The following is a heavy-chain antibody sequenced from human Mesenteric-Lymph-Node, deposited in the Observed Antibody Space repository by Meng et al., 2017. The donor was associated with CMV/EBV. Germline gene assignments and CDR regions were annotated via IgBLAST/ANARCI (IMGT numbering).Heavy chain of an antibody. Sequence: ASEYTLPNHGLSWVRPAPGQCLEWMGWTPTYDGGPRYSAQRFRGRVTMTTDTSTSTASMELRSLRSDDTAVYYCARDLGFFDSSGFWGQGTLVTVSS. CDR2: TPTYDGGP. CDR3: ARDLGFFDSSGF. CDR1: EYTLPNHG. V-gene: IGHV1-18*04. D-gene: IGHD3-22*01. J-gene: IGHJ4*02.